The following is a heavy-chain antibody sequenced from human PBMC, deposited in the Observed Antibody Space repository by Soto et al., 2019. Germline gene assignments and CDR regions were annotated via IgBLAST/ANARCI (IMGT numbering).Heavy chain of an antibody. V-gene: IGHV3-66*01. CDR3: VRAYCSGGSCYSFAFDI. CDR2: IYSGGST. CDR1: GFTVSSNY. Sequence: GGSLRLSCAASGFTVSSNYMSWVRQAPGKGLEWVSVIYSGGSTYYADSVKGRFTISRDNSKNTLYLQMNSLRAEDTAVYYCVRAYCSGGSCYSFAFDIWGQGTMVTVSS. D-gene: IGHD2-15*01. J-gene: IGHJ3*02.